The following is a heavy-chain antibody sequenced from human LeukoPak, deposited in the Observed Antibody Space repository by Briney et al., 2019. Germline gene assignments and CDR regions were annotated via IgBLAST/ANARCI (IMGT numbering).Heavy chain of an antibody. Sequence: GASVKVSCKASGYTYMHWVRQAPGQGLEWMGIINPSGGGTNYAQKFQGRVTMTRDMSTSTAYMELRSLRSDDTAVYYCASDYSSSGQRWFDPWGQGTLVTVSS. CDR3: ASDYSSSGQRWFDP. D-gene: IGHD6-13*01. CDR2: INPSGGGT. CDR1: GYTY. J-gene: IGHJ5*02. V-gene: IGHV1-46*01.